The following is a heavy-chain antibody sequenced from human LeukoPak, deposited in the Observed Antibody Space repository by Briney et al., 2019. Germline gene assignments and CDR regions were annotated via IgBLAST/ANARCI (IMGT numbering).Heavy chain of an antibody. J-gene: IGHJ4*02. V-gene: IGHV3-21*01. CDR2: ISSSSSYI. CDR1: GFTFSSNA. Sequence: PGGSLRLSCAASGFTFSSNAMHWVRQAPGKGLEWVSSISSSSSYIYYADSVKGRFTISRDNAKNSLYLQMNSLRAEDTAVYYCARGTGIAADDYWGQGTLVTVSS. CDR3: ARGTGIAADDY. D-gene: IGHD6-13*01.